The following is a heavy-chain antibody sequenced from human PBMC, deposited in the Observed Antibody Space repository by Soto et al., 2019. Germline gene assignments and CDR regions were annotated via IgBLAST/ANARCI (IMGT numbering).Heavy chain of an antibody. Sequence: QLQLQESGSGLVKPSQTLSLTCGVSGGSISSGGYSWSWFRQPPGKGLEWIGCIYHSGSTYYNPSLKRRVTISSDRSKNQFSLKMISVTAADTAVYYCARGPIAATPRVHGIDCWGQGTLVTVSS. D-gene: IGHD2-15*01. J-gene: IGHJ4*02. V-gene: IGHV4-30-2*01. CDR1: GGSISSGGYS. CDR2: IYHSGST. CDR3: ARGPIAATPRVHGIDC.